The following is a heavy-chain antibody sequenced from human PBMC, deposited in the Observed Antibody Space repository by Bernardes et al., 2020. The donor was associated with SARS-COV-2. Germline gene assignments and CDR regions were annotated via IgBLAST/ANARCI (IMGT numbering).Heavy chain of an antibody. V-gene: IGHV3-21*01. D-gene: IGHD4-17*01. CDR2: ISPTSYSV. CDR3: TRDHGLFRRDHDVFDF. CDR1: GFTFRSYS. J-gene: IGHJ3*01. Sequence: SLRLPCAASGFTFRSYSMNWVRQAPGKGLEWVSSISPTSYSVYYADSVKGRFTVSRDNAENSLYLQMKSLRAEDTAVYYCTRDHGLFRRDHDVFDFWGQGTMVTVSS.